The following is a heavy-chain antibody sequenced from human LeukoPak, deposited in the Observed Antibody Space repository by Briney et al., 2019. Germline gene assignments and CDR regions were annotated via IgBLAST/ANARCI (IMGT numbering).Heavy chain of an antibody. Sequence: ASVKVSCKASGYTFTSNYIHWVRQAPGQGLEWMGMIYPRDGSTSYAQKFQGRVTMTEDTSTDTAYMELSSLRSEDTAVYYCATGPLSGSLFDYWGQGTLVTVSS. J-gene: IGHJ4*02. CDR3: ATGPLSGSLFDY. V-gene: IGHV1-46*01. CDR1: GYTFTSNY. D-gene: IGHD2-15*01. CDR2: IYPRDGST.